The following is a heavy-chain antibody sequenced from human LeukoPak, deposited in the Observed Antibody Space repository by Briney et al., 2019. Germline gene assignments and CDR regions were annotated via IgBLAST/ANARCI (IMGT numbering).Heavy chain of an antibody. CDR1: GGSISSSNW. CDR3: ARDNLGYCSSTSCYTNWFDP. CDR2: IYHSGST. J-gene: IGHJ5*02. D-gene: IGHD2-2*02. Sequence: SGTLSPTCAVSGGSISSSNWWSWVRQPPGKGLEWIGEIYHSGSTNYNPSLKSRVTISVDKSKNQFSLKLSSVTAADTAMYYCARDNLGYCSSTSCYTNWFDPWGQGTLVTVSS. V-gene: IGHV4-4*02.